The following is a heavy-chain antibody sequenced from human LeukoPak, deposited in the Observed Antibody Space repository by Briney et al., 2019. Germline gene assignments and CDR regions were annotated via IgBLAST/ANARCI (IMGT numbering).Heavy chain of an antibody. J-gene: IGHJ4*02. CDR2: IFHSGST. Sequence: KPSETLPLTCSVSGYSISSGFYWGWIRQPPGKGLEWIGSIFHSGSTNYNPSLKSRVTISVDTSKNQFSLKLSSVTAADTAVYYCARDGSGSYPRLVFDYWGQGTLVTVSS. CDR1: GYSISSGFY. D-gene: IGHD3-10*01. V-gene: IGHV4-38-2*02. CDR3: ARDGSGSYPRLVFDY.